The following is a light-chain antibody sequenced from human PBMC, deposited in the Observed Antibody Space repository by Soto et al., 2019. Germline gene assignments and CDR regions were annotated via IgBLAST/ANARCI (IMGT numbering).Light chain of an antibody. J-gene: IGKJ1*01. CDR3: QQYKDWPTT. CDR1: QSVSTT. Sequence: EIVLTQSPGTLSLSPGERATLPCRASQSVSTTVAWYHQKPGQAPRLLVYGASTRATGIPARFSGSGAGTDFTLTITSLQSEDFGVYFCQQYKDWPTTFGQGTKVDIK. CDR2: GAS. V-gene: IGKV3-15*01.